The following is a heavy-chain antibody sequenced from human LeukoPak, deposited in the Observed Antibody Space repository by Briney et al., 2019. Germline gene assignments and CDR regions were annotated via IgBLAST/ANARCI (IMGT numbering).Heavy chain of an antibody. CDR3: ATRLGYSSGWYKVYYFDY. CDR1: GGSISSSSYY. Sequence: SETLSLTCTVSGGSISSSSYYWVWIRQPPGKGLEWIGSIYYSGSTYYNPSLKSRVTISVDTSKNQFSLKLSSVTAADTAVYYCATRLGYSSGWYKVYYFDYWGQGTLVTVSS. CDR2: IYYSGST. D-gene: IGHD6-19*01. J-gene: IGHJ4*02. V-gene: IGHV4-39*01.